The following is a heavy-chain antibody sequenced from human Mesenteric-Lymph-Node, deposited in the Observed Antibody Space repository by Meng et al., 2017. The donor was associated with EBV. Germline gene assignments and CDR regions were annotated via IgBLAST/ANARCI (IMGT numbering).Heavy chain of an antibody. CDR2: ISVDSGNT. J-gene: IGHJ4*02. CDR3: ARGGLSIDY. V-gene: IGHV1-18*01. CDR1: GYTLTSYG. Sequence: VHLLQSGAGMRMPGASVKVSCETSGYTLTSYGIKWVRQAPGQGLEWMGWISVDSGNTNYAQKVRDRVTMTTDFSTNTAYMELRSLTSDDTAVYYCARGGLSIDYWGLGTLVTVSS. D-gene: IGHD3-16*01.